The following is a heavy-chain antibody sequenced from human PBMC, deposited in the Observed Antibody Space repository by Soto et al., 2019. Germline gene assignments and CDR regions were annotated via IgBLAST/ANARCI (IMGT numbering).Heavy chain of an antibody. J-gene: IGHJ3*02. CDR1: GFPFSAFS. Sequence: PWGSLRLSCASSGFPFSAFSMNGVRQAPGKGLEWVAYISSSGSTIYYEDSVKGRFTISRDNAKTSLYLQMDSLRDEDTAVYYCAREGGRHCSPSRCYNAFDIWGQGTTVTVSS. D-gene: IGHD2-15*01. CDR2: ISSSGSTI. CDR3: AREGGRHCSPSRCYNAFDI. V-gene: IGHV3-48*02.